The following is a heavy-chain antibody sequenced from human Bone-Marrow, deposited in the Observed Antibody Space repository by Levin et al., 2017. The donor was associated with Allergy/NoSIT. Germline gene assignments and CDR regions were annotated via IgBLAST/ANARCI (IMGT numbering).Heavy chain of an antibody. V-gene: IGHV4-31*03. CDR2: IYYSGST. CDR1: GGSISSGGYY. Sequence: SETLSLTCTVSGGSISSGGYYWSWIRQHPGKGLEWIGYIYYSGSTYYNPSLKSRVTISVDTSKNQFSLKLSSVTAADTAVYYCARGAARELYYYYGMDVWGQGTTVTVSS. D-gene: IGHD6-6*01. CDR3: ARGAARELYYYYGMDV. J-gene: IGHJ6*02.